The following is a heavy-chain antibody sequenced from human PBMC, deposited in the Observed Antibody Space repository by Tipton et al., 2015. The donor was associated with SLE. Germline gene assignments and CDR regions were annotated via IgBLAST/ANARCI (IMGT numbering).Heavy chain of an antibody. V-gene: IGHV4-34*01. CDR3: ARDTKTGRGWYFDL. Sequence: TLSLTCAVFGGSFSGNYWIWIRQPPGKGLEWIGEINHSGSTNYNPSLQSRVTMSVDKSKNQFSLRLSSVTAADTAVYYCARDTKTGRGWYFDLWGRGTLVTVSS. CDR2: INHSGST. D-gene: IGHD7-27*01. J-gene: IGHJ2*01. CDR1: GGSFSGNY.